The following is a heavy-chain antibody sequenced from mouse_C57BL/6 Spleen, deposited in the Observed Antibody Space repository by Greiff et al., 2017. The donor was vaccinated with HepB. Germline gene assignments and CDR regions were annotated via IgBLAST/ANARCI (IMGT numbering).Heavy chain of an antibody. CDR2: ISYDGSN. V-gene: IGHV3-6*01. CDR3: ARRRTGPFDY. J-gene: IGHJ2*01. D-gene: IGHD4-1*01. CDR1: GYSITSGYY. Sequence: EVQVVESGPGLVKPSQSLSLTCSVTGYSITSGYYWNWIRQFPGNKLEWMGYISYDGSNNYNPSLKNRISITRDTSKNQFFLKLNSVTTEDTATYYCARRRTGPFDYWGQGTTLTVSS.